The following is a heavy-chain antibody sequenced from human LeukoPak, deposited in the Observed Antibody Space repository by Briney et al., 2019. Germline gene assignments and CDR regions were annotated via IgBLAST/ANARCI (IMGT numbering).Heavy chain of an antibody. CDR2: ISNNGGYT. CDR3: AKRTSSRAFDY. V-gene: IGHV3-23*01. CDR1: GFTFSSSA. D-gene: IGHD6-13*01. Sequence: GGSLRLSCAASGFTFSSSAMSWVRQAPGKGLEWVSAISNNGGYTYYADSVQGRFTISRDNSKSTLCLQMNSLRAEDTAVYYCAKRTSSRAFDYWGQGTLVTVSS. J-gene: IGHJ4*02.